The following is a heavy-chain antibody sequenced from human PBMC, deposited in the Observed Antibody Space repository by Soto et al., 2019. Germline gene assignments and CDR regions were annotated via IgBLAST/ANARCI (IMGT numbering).Heavy chain of an antibody. Sequence: GGSLRLSCAASGFTFSSYAMSWVRQAPGKGLEWVSAISGSGGSTYYADSVKGRFTISRDNSKNTLYLQMNSLRAEDTAVYYCAKDLSSGSYEANVFDYWGQGTLVTVSS. CDR1: GFTFSSYA. V-gene: IGHV3-23*01. D-gene: IGHD1-26*01. CDR3: AKDLSSGSYEANVFDY. J-gene: IGHJ4*02. CDR2: ISGSGGST.